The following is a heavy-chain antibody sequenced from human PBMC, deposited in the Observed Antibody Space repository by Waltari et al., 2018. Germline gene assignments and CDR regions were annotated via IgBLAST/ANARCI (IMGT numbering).Heavy chain of an antibody. CDR1: GGSISSYY. CDR3: ARDSSFAVAPNLDY. V-gene: IGHV4-4*07. Sequence: QVQLQESGPGLVKPSETLSLTCTVSGGSISSYYWSWIRQPAGKGLEWIGRIYTSGSTNYNPSLKSRVTMSVDTSKNQFSLKLSSVTAADTAVYYCARDSSFAVAPNLDYWGQGTLVTVSS. D-gene: IGHD6-19*01. J-gene: IGHJ4*02. CDR2: IYTSGST.